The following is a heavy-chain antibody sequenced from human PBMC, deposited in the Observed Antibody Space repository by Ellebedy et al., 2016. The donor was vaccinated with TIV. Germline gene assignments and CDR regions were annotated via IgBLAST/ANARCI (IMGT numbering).Heavy chain of an antibody. J-gene: IGHJ4*02. D-gene: IGHD2-15*01. V-gene: IGHV3-21*06. CDR1: GFTFSNYN. CDR3: SRGWSTPHS. Sequence: PGGSLRLSCVASGFTFSNYNMNWVRQSPGKGLEWVSSIRSTGSDKYYAESVKGRFTISRDNAQDTLFLQMNSLRAEDTAVYFCSRGWSTPHSWGQGTLVTVSS. CDR2: IRSTGSDK.